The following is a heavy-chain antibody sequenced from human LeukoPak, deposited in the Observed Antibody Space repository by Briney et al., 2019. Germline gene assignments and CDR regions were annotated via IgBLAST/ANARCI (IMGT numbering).Heavy chain of an antibody. Sequence: SETLSLTCAVYGGSFSGYYWSWIRQPPGKGLEWIGEINHSGSTNYNPSLKSRVTTSLDTSKNQFSLRLSSVTAADTAVYYCARAAVYCSSTSCFDYRGQGTLATVSS. D-gene: IGHD2-2*01. CDR2: INHSGST. CDR3: ARAAVYCSSTSCFDY. J-gene: IGHJ4*02. CDR1: GGSFSGYY. V-gene: IGHV4-34*01.